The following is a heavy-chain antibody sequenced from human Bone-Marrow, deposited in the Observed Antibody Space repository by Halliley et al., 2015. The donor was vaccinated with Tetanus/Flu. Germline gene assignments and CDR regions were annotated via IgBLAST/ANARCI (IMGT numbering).Heavy chain of an antibody. CDR3: ARDFFDSTGYIDY. CDR2: IYYSGST. J-gene: IGHJ4*02. CDR1: GGSVSSGTYF. Sequence: TLSLTCTVSGGSVSSGTYFWSWIRQPPGKGLEWIGGIYYSGSTNYNPSLKSRLTISLGTSRNQFSLRLSSVTAADTAVYYCARDFFDSTGYIDYWGQGTLVTVSS. V-gene: IGHV4-61*01. D-gene: IGHD3-22*01.